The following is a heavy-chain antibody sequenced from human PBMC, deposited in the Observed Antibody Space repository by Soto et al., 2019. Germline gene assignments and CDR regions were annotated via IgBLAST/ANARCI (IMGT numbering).Heavy chain of an antibody. CDR2: IYYSGST. CDR1: GGSISSGGYY. J-gene: IGHJ5*02. Sequence: LSLTCTVSGGSISSGGYYWSWIRQHPGKGLEWIGYIYYSGSTYYDPSLKSRVTISVDTSKNQFSLKLSSVTAADTAVYYCARDRAVAGIGVPSWFDPWGQGTLVTVSS. CDR3: ARDRAVAGIGVPSWFDP. V-gene: IGHV4-31*03. D-gene: IGHD6-19*01.